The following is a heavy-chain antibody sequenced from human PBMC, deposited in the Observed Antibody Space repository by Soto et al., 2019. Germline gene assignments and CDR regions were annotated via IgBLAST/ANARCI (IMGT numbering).Heavy chain of an antibody. CDR1: GGTFSRSG. D-gene: IGHD5-18*01. J-gene: IGHJ6*02. V-gene: IGHV1-69*18. CDR3: ARCPQPPDTADPYAVDV. Sequence: QVQLVQSGTEVKKPGASVKVSCKASGGTFSRSGFHWVRQAPGQGLEWMGKIVPSVDTTNYAQKIQARVTISADQFTSTVYMELRSLRSEDTAVYYCARCPQPPDTADPYAVDVWGQGTRVIVSS. CDR2: IVPSVDTT.